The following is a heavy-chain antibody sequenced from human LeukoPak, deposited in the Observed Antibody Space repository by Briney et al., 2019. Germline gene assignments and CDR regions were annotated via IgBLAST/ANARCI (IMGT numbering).Heavy chain of an antibody. J-gene: IGHJ3*01. D-gene: IGHD6-25*01. V-gene: IGHV3-23*01. Sequence: GGSLRLSCAASGFTFRSYGMSWVRQAPGKGLEWVSDISGSGGSTYYADSMKGRFTISRDNSKNTLYLQMNSLRAEDTAVYYCAKLPSLAALDSFDVWGQGTMVTVSS. CDR1: GFTFRSYG. CDR2: ISGSGGST. CDR3: AKLPSLAALDSFDV.